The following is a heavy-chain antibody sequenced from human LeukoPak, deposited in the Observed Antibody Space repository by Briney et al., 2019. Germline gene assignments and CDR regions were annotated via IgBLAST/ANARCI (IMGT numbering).Heavy chain of an antibody. CDR3: AKDITSYYYDSSGSLFDY. D-gene: IGHD3-22*01. CDR1: GFTFDDYA. J-gene: IGHJ4*02. V-gene: IGHV3-9*01. CDR2: ISWNSGSI. Sequence: QTGRSLRLSCAASGFTFDDYAMHWVRQAPGKGLEWVLGISWNSGSIGYADSVKGRFTISRDNAKNSLYLQMNSLRAEDTALYYCAKDITSYYYDSSGSLFDYWGQGTLVTVSS.